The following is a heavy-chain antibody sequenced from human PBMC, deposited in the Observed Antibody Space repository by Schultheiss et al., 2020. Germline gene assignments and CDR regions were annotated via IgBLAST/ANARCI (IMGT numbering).Heavy chain of an antibody. Sequence: SQTLSLTCAVYGGSFSGYYWSWIRQPPGKGLEWIGEINHSGSTNYNPSLKSRVTISVDTSKNQFSLKLSSVTAADTAVYYCARVLLWFGEPPDYWGQGTLVTVSS. D-gene: IGHD3-10*01. V-gene: IGHV4-34*01. CDR2: INHSGST. CDR1: GGSFSGYY. CDR3: ARVLLWFGEPPDY. J-gene: IGHJ4*02.